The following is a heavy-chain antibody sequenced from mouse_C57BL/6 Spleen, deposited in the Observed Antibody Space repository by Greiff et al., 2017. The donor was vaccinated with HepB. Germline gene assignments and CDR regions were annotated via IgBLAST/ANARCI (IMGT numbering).Heavy chain of an antibody. D-gene: IGHD2-2*01. J-gene: IGHJ3*01. CDR3: AREGYDCSWFAY. CDR2: IDPKSGGT. V-gene: IGHV1-72*01. Sequence: VQLQQPGAELVKPGASVKLSCKASGYTFTSYWMHWVKQRPGRGLEWIGRIDPKSGGTKYNEKFKSTATLTVDKPSSTAYMQRSSLTSEDSEVYVCAREGYDCSWFAYWCQGTLVTVSA. CDR1: GYTFTSYW.